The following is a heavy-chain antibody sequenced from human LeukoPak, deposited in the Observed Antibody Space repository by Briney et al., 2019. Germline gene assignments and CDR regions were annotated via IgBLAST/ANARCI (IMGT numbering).Heavy chain of an antibody. D-gene: IGHD3-22*01. V-gene: IGHV4-59*01. CDR3: ARVYYYDSSGYVWFDP. J-gene: IGHJ5*02. CDR1: CGSISSYY. Sequence: SETLSFTCTVSCGSISSYYWSWIRQPPGKGLEWIGYIYYSGSTNYNPSLKSRVTISVDTSKNQFSLKLSSVTAADTAVYYCARVYYYDSSGYVWFDPWGQGTLVTVSS. CDR2: IYYSGST.